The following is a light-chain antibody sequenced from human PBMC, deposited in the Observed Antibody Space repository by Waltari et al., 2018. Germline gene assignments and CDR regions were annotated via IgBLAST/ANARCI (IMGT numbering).Light chain of an antibody. J-gene: IGKJ2*01. CDR3: MEGTHLPFN. V-gene: IGKV2-30*02. Sequence: DVAITQSPLSLPVTLGQLASISCRSNQSLLHSNGNTYLSWFQQQPGQSPRRLIYKVSNRDSGVSDRFSGSGAGTDFTLKISSVEAEDVGVYYCMEGTHLPFNFGQWTKVEIK. CDR2: KVS. CDR1: QSLLHSNGNTY.